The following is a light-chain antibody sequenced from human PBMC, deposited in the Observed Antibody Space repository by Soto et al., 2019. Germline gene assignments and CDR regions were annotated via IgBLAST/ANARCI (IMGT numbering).Light chain of an antibody. J-gene: IGKJ1*01. V-gene: IGKV1-5*03. CDR3: QQYDVYSPWM. CDR1: QSVSRW. CDR2: QAS. Sequence: DLPMTQSPSTLSASVGDRVTITCRASQSVSRWLAWYKQKPGEAPKLLIYQASNLESGVSSRFSGSGSGTESTLTITSLQPDDAATYYCQQYDVYSPWMFGQGTKVEIK.